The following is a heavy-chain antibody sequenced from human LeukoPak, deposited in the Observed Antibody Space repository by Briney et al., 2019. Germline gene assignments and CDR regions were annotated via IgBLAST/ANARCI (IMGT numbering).Heavy chain of an antibody. CDR3: ARVGVAAIDSFYYYGMDV. CDR1: GYTFTGYY. CDR2: INPNSGGT. J-gene: IGHJ6*02. V-gene: IGHV1-2*02. D-gene: IGHD2-15*01. Sequence: ASVKVSCKASGYTFTGYYMHWVRQAPGQGLEWMGWINPNSGGTNYAQKFQGRVTMTRDTSISIAYMELSRLRSDDTAVYYCARVGVAAIDSFYYYGMDVWGQGTTVTVSS.